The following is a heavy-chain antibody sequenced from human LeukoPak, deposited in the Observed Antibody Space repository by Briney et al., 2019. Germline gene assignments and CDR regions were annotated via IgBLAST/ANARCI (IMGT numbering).Heavy chain of an antibody. CDR1: GGTFSSYA. J-gene: IGHJ6*03. Sequence: GASVKVSCKASGGTFSSYAISWVRQAPGHRLEWMGGIIPIFGTANYAQKFQGRVTITTDESTSTAYMDLSSLRSEDTAVYYCARGYCSGGSCYSVYYYYYMDVWGKGTTVTVSS. CDR3: ARGYCSGGSCYSVYYYYYMDV. CDR2: IIPIFGTA. D-gene: IGHD2-15*01. V-gene: IGHV1-69*05.